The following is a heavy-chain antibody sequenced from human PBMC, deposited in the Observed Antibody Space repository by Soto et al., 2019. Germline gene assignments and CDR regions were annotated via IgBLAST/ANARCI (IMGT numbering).Heavy chain of an antibody. CDR2: INPIFGTA. D-gene: IGHD3-10*01. CDR3: AKHGTGIRNNDY. J-gene: IGHJ4*02. V-gene: IGHV1-69*06. Sequence: QVQLVQSGAEVKKPGSSGKVSCKASGGAFSSYAITWVRQAPGQGLEWMGGINPIFGTANYAQKFQGRVTITADKSTSTAYMELSSLRSEDTAVYYCAKHGTGIRNNDYWGQGTLVTVSS. CDR1: GGAFSSYA.